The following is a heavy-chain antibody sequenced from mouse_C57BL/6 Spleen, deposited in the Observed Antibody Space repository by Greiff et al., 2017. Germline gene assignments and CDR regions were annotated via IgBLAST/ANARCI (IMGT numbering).Heavy chain of an antibody. CDR2: IYPRSGNT. J-gene: IGHJ2*01. CDR1: GYTFTSYG. Sequence: VQLQQSGAELARPGASVTLSCKASGYTFTSYGISWVKQRTGPGLEWIGEIYPRSGNTYYNEKFKGKATLTADNSSSTAYMELRSLTSEDSAVYYCARWDYGSSYVDYWGQGTTLTVSS. D-gene: IGHD1-1*01. V-gene: IGHV1-81*01. CDR3: ARWDYGSSYVDY.